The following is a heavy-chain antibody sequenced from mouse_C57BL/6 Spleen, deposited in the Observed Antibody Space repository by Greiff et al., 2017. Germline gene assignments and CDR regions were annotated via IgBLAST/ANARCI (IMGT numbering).Heavy chain of an antibody. CDR3: ARSYYGSSYVRAMDY. J-gene: IGHJ4*01. Sequence: EVQLQESGPELVKPGASVKIPCKASGYTFTDYNMDWVKQSHGKSLEWIGDINPNNGGTIYNQKFKGKATLTVDKSSSTAYMELRSLTSEDTAVYYCARSYYGSSYVRAMDYWGQGTSVTVSS. CDR2: INPNNGGT. CDR1: GYTFTDYN. D-gene: IGHD1-1*01. V-gene: IGHV1-18*01.